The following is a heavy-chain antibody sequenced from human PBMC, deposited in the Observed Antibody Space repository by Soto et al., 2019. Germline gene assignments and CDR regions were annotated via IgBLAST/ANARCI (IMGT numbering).Heavy chain of an antibody. CDR3: VVAAQPYYFDY. J-gene: IGHJ4*02. Sequence: ASVKVSCKASGYTFTSYAMHWVRQAPGQRLEWMGWINAGNGNTNYAQKLQGRVTMTTDTSTNTAYMELRSLRSDDTAVYYCVVAAQPYYFDYWGQGTLVTVSS. D-gene: IGHD2-15*01. V-gene: IGHV1-3*01. CDR1: GYTFTSYA. CDR2: INAGNGNT.